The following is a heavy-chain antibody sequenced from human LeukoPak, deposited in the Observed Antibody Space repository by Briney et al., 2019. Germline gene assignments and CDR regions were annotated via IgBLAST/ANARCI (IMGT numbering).Heavy chain of an antibody. D-gene: IGHD3-3*01. Sequence: QTGGSLRLSCVASGFTFRDHYMDRVRQAPGKGLEWVGRTRNKANSYTTEYAASVKGRFTISRDDSKNLLYLQMNSLKTEDTAVYYCAREPYHDFWGGYSPVDHYYYYMDVWGKGTTVTVSS. J-gene: IGHJ6*03. CDR3: AREPYHDFWGGYSPVDHYYYYMDV. CDR1: GFTFRDHY. V-gene: IGHV3-72*01. CDR2: TRNKANSYTT.